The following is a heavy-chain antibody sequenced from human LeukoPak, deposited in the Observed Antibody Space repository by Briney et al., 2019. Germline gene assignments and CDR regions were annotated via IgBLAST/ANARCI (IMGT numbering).Heavy chain of an antibody. J-gene: IGHJ4*02. D-gene: IGHD6-6*01. Sequence: GGSLRLSCAASGFTFSSYDMHWVRQATGKGLEWVSAIGTAGDTYYPGSVKGRFTISRENAKNSLYLQMNSLRAGDTAVYYCARATPYSSSCDYWGQGTLVTVSS. CDR2: IGTAGDT. CDR3: ARATPYSSSCDY. V-gene: IGHV3-13*01. CDR1: GFTFSSYD.